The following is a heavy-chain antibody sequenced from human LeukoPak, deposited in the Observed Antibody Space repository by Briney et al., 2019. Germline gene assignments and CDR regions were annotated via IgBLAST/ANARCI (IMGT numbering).Heavy chain of an antibody. CDR3: ARDMTRDGYNPDAFDI. CDR2: ISSSSSYI. CDR1: GFTFSSYS. J-gene: IGHJ3*02. Sequence: GGPLRLSCAASGFTFSSYSMNWVRQAPGKGLEWVSSISSSSSYIYYADSVKGRFTISRDNAKNSLYLQMNSLRAEDTAVYYCARDMTRDGYNPDAFDIWGQGTMVTVSS. V-gene: IGHV3-21*01. D-gene: IGHD5-24*01.